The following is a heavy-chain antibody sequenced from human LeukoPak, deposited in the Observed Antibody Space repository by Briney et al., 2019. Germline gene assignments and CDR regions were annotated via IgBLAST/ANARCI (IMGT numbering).Heavy chain of an antibody. CDR1: GFTVSSNY. CDR3: ARDSPAPVPYGGNYYYYGMDV. CDR2: VYSGGST. D-gene: IGHD4-23*01. J-gene: IGHJ6*02. V-gene: IGHV3-66*01. Sequence: RPGGSLRLSCAASGFTVSSNYMSWVRQAPGKGLEWVSVVYSGGSTYYADSVKGRFTISRDNSKNTLYLQMNSLRAEDTAVYYCARDSPAPVPYGGNYYYYGMDVWGQGTTVTVSS.